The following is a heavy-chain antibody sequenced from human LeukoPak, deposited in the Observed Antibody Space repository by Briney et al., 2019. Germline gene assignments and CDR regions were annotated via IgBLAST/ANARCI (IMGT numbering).Heavy chain of an antibody. D-gene: IGHD2-2*01. CDR2: INHSGST. J-gene: IGHJ4*02. Sequence: PSETLSLTCAVYGGSFSGYYWSWIRQPPGKGLEWIGEINHSGSTNYNPSLKSRVTISVDTSKNQFSLKLSSVTAADTAVYYCARGKPGGYCSSTSCPPYFDYWGQETLVTVSS. V-gene: IGHV4-34*01. CDR3: ARGKPGGYCSSTSCPPYFDY. CDR1: GGSFSGYY.